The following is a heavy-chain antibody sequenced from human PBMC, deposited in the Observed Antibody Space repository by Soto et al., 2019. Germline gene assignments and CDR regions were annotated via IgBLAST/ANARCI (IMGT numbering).Heavy chain of an antibody. J-gene: IGHJ4*02. CDR3: ATDIVVVVAARMTDY. CDR1: GYTFTSYD. CDR2: MNPNSGNT. D-gene: IGHD2-15*01. Sequence: QVQLVQSGAEVKKPGASVKVSCKASGYTFTSYDINWVRQATGQGLEWMGWMNPNSGNTGYAQKFQGRVTMTRNTSXXTAYMELSSLRSEDTAVYYCATDIVVVVAARMTDYWGQGTLVTVSS. V-gene: IGHV1-8*01.